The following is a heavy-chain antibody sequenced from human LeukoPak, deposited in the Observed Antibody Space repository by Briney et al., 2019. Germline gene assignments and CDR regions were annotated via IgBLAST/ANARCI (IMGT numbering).Heavy chain of an antibody. Sequence: ASVKVSCKASGYTFTGYYMHWVRQAPGQGLEWMGWINPNSGGTNYAQKFQGRVTMTTDTSTSTAYMELRSLRSDDTAVYYCTVRYCSSTSCSGEYYFDYWGQGTLVTVSS. V-gene: IGHV1-2*02. CDR1: GYTFTGYY. CDR3: TVRYCSSTSCSGEYYFDY. J-gene: IGHJ4*02. CDR2: INPNSGGT. D-gene: IGHD2-2*01.